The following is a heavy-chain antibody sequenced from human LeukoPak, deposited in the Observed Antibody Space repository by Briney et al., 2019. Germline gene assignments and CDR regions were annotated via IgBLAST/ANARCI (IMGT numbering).Heavy chain of an antibody. V-gene: IGHV3-21*01. CDR3: ARVPRSYYDSDGYPFDY. J-gene: IGHJ4*02. Sequence: GGSLRLSCAASGFTFSSYSMSWVRQAPGKVLEWVSSISSSGSYTYYADSMKGRFTISRDNAKNSLYLQMNSLKAEDAAVYYCARVPRSYYDSDGYPFDYWGQGTPVTVSS. CDR1: GFTFSSYS. D-gene: IGHD3-22*01. CDR2: ISSSGSYT.